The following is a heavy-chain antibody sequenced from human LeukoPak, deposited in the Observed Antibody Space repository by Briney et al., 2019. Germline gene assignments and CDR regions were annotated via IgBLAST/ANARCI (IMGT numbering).Heavy chain of an antibody. Sequence: GGSLRLSCAASGLTFSSYGMHWVRRAPGKGLEWVAVIWYDGSNKYCADSVKGRFTISRDNSKNTLYLQMNSLRAEDTAVYYCAREVFWSGYYYYYYGMDVWGQGTTVTVSS. CDR2: IWYDGSNK. V-gene: IGHV3-33*01. J-gene: IGHJ6*01. CDR3: AREVFWSGYYYYYYGMDV. D-gene: IGHD3-3*01. CDR1: GLTFSSYG.